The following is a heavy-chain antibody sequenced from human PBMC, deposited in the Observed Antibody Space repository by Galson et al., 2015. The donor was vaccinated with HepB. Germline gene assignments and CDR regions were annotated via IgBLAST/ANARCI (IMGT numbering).Heavy chain of an antibody. Sequence: SLRLSCAASGFTFSNAWMSWVRQAPGKGLEWVGCIKSKTAGGTTDYAAPVKGRFTISRDDSKNTVYLQMNSLKSEDTGVYHCTTLGYENWGQGTLVTVSP. V-gene: IGHV3-15*01. D-gene: IGHD5-12*01. CDR1: GFTFSNAW. CDR3: TTLGYEN. CDR2: IKSKTAGGTT. J-gene: IGHJ4*02.